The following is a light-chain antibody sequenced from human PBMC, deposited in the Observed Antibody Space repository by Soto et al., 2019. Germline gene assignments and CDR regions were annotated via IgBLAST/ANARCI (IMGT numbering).Light chain of an antibody. J-gene: IGKJ1*01. Sequence: EIVMTQSPATLSVSPGERATLSCRASQTVSSKLAWYQQKGGQAPRLLIYGASTRATGVPARFSGSGSGTKFTLTISSLQSEDFAVYYCQHYSNWPPETFGQGTKVEIK. V-gene: IGKV3-15*01. CDR1: QTVSSK. CDR2: GAS. CDR3: QHYSNWPPET.